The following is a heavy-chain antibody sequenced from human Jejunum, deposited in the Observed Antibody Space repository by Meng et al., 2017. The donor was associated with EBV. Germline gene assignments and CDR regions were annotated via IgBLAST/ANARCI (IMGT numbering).Heavy chain of an antibody. CDR3: ARGRVWGSYQDY. D-gene: IGHD3-16*02. J-gene: IGHJ4*02. CDR1: GYTFTKFS. CDR2: MNPNSGNT. V-gene: IGHV1-8*01. Sequence: QVRLLQFGAEVKKPWASVKVSCKASGYTFTKFSMHWVRQAPGQGLEWMGWMNPNSGNTGYAQKFQGRVTMTRNTSISTAYMELSSLRSEDTAVYYCARGRVWGSYQDYWGQGTLVTVSS.